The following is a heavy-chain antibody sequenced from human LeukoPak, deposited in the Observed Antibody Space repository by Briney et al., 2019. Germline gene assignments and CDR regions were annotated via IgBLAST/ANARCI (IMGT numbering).Heavy chain of an antibody. CDR3: ASGDYGAGSPVMRY. J-gene: IGHJ4*01. V-gene: IGHV4-59*08. CDR2: IYYSGST. D-gene: IGHD3-10*01. CDR1: GGSISSYY. Sequence: SETLSLTCTVSGGSISSYYWSWIRQPPGKGLEWIGYIYYSGSTNYNPSLKSRVTISVGASNNQFSLKLTSVTAADTAVYYCASGDYGAGSPVMRYWGHGTLVIVSS.